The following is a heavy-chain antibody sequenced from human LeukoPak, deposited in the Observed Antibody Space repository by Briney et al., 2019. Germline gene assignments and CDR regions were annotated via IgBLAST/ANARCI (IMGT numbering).Heavy chain of an antibody. V-gene: IGHV1-2*02. CDR1: GYTFTGYY. J-gene: IGHJ5*02. CDR3: AREASGSYFNWFDP. D-gene: IGHD1-26*01. Sequence: ASVKVSCKASGYTFTGYYMHWVRQAPGQGLEWMGWINPNSGGTNYAQKFQGRVTMTRDTSISTAYMELSRLRSDDTAVYYCAREASGSYFNWFDPWGQGALVIVSS. CDR2: INPNSGGT.